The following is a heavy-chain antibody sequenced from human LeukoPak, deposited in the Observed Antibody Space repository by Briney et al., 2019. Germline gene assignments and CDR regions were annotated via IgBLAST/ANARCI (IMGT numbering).Heavy chain of an antibody. CDR1: GYTFTGYY. J-gene: IGHJ5*02. D-gene: IGHD3-10*01. CDR3: ARALKGNYYSGSGTYRWFAP. Sequence: ASVKVSCKASGYTFTGYYMHWVRQATGQGLEWMGWMNPKSNNRGYAQKFQGRVTITTNTSISTAYMELSNLRSEDTAVYYCARALKGNYYSGSGTYRWFAPWGQGTLVTVSS. V-gene: IGHV1-8*03. CDR2: MNPKSNNR.